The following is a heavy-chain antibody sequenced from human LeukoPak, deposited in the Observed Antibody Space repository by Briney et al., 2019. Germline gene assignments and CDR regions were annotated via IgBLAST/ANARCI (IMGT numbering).Heavy chain of an antibody. D-gene: IGHD5-18*01. CDR3: AKVDVRGFMYGFDY. CDR2: ISSSGSTI. CDR1: GFTFSSYE. Sequence: GGSLRLSCAASGFTFSSYEMNWVRQAPGKGLEWVSYISSSGSTIYYADSVKGRFTISRDNSKKTLYLQMNSLRAEDTALYYCAKVDVRGFMYGFDYWGQGTLVTVSS. J-gene: IGHJ4*02. V-gene: IGHV3-48*03.